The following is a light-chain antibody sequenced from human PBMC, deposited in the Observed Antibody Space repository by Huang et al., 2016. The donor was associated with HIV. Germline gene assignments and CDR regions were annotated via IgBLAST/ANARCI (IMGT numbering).Light chain of an antibody. CDR2: AAS. V-gene: IGKV1-39*01. CDR3: QQSYSAPWT. CDR1: QSISSY. J-gene: IGKJ1*01. Sequence: DIQMTQSPSSLSASVGDRVTITCRASQSISSYLNWYQQKPGKAPKFLIYAASSLHSGVPSRFSGSGSGTDFTLTISSLQLEDVATYYCQQSYSAPWTFGQGTKVEIK.